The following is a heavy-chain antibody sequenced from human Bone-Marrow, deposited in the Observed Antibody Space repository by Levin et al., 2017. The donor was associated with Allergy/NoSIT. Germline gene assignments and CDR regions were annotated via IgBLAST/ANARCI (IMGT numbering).Heavy chain of an antibody. J-gene: IGHJ3*02. CDR1: GGSMSPYY. CDR3: ARVISGVDAFDI. D-gene: IGHD6-19*01. V-gene: IGHV4-59*01. Sequence: SETLSLTCIVSGGSMSPYYGSWIRQPPGKGLEWIGYISYSGTPNYNPSLKSRVTISIDASKTQFSLRLSSMTAADTAVYYCARVISGVDAFDIWGQGTLVTVSS. CDR2: ISYSGTP.